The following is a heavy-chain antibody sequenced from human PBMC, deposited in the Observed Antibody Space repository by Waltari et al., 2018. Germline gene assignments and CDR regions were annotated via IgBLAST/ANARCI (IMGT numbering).Heavy chain of an antibody. Sequence: QVQLVQSGAEVKKPGASVKVSCKASGYTFTSYGISWVRQAPGQGLEWMGWISDYNGNTNDAQKLQGRVTMTTDTSTSTAYMELRSLRSDDTAVYYCARVVRATVVLSEFDPWGQGTLVTVSS. CDR2: ISDYNGNT. D-gene: IGHD4-17*01. V-gene: IGHV1-18*01. CDR1: GYTFTSYG. J-gene: IGHJ5*02. CDR3: ARVVRATVVLSEFDP.